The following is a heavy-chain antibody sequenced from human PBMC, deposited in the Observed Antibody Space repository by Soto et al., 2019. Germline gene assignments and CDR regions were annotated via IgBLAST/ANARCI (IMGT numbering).Heavy chain of an antibody. J-gene: IGHJ4*02. CDR3: ARDQKSSSLSKTIDI. CDR2: ISTTGAYI. V-gene: IGHV3-11*06. Sequence: GSLRLSCTASGFTFTDYYMSRIRQTPEKGLEWLAHISTTGAYIKYADSVQGRLTISRDNAKNSLYLQLNSLRAEDTAIYYCARDQKSSSLSKTIDIWRQGT. D-gene: IGHD4-4*01. CDR1: GFTFTDYY.